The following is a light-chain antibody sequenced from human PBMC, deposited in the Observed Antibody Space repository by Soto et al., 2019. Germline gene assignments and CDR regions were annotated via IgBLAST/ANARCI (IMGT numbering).Light chain of an antibody. V-gene: IGKV1-5*03. CDR3: LHHNAYSYT. CDR2: KAS. Sequence: DVQMTQSPSTLSASVGDRVTITCRASQSIDYYLAWYQQKPGKAPKLLIYKASSLESGVPSRFSGSGSGTEFTLTISSLQPDDFATYFCLHHNAYSYTFGQGTKLDIK. J-gene: IGKJ2*01. CDR1: QSIDYY.